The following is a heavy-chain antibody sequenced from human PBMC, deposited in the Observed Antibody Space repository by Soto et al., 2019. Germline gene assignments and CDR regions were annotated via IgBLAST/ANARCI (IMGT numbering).Heavy chain of an antibody. V-gene: IGHV4-34*01. CDR3: ARVRFLEWLLSHYYGMDV. D-gene: IGHD3-3*01. CDR2: INHSGST. CDR1: GGSFSGYY. Sequence: SETLSPTCAVYGGSFSGYYWNWIRQPPGKGLEWIGEINHSGSTNYNPSLKSRVTISVDTSKNQFSLKLSSVTAADTAVYYCARVRFLEWLLSHYYGMDVWGQGTTVTVSS. J-gene: IGHJ6*02.